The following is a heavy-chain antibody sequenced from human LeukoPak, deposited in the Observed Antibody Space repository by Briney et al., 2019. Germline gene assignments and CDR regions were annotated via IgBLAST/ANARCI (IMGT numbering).Heavy chain of an antibody. CDR3: ARVKTRGYSYGSFFDY. Sequence: PSETLSLTCAVYGGSFSGYYWSWIRQPPGKGLEWIGEINHSGSTNYNPSLKSRVTISVDTSKNQFSLKLSSVTAADTAVYYCARVKTRGYSYGSFFDYWGQGTLVTVSS. CDR2: INHSGST. V-gene: IGHV4-34*01. D-gene: IGHD5-18*01. CDR1: GGSFSGYY. J-gene: IGHJ4*02.